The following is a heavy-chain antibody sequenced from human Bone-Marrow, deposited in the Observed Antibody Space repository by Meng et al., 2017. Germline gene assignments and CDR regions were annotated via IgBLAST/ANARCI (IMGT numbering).Heavy chain of an antibody. CDR2: IYHSGST. CDR3: AREDTMIVVVTKFDY. Sequence: GSLRLSCTVSGGSISSYYWSWIRQPPGKGREWIGSIYHSGSTYYNPSLKSRVTISVDTSKNQFSLKLSSVTAADTAVYYCAREDTMIVVVTKFDYWGQGTLVTVSS. V-gene: IGHV4-38-2*02. D-gene: IGHD3-22*01. J-gene: IGHJ4*02. CDR1: GGSISSYY.